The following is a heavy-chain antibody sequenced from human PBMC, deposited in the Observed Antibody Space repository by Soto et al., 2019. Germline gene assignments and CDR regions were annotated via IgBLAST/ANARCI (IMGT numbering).Heavy chain of an antibody. V-gene: IGHV4-39*01. J-gene: IGHJ4*02. CDR2: IYYSGST. D-gene: IGHD4-17*01. CDR3: SRPDLDYGAIL. Sequence: SETLSLTCTVSGGSISSSSYYWGWIRQPPGKGLEWIGSIYYSGSTYYNPSLKSRVTISVDTSKNQFSLKLSFVTAADTAVYYCSRPDLDYGAILWGQGTLVTVSS. CDR1: GGSISSSSYY.